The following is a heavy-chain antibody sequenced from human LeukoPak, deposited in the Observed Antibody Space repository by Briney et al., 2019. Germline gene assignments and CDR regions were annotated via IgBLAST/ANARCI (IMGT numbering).Heavy chain of an antibody. Sequence: PGGSLRLSCAASGFTVSTNYMSWVRQAPGKGLEWVSVIYSDGRTYYADSVKGRFTISRDNSKNTLYLQMDSLRAEDTAVYYCARDRVTRGYSYGIPLYGMDVWGQGTTVTVSS. CDR3: ARDRVTRGYSYGIPLYGMDV. D-gene: IGHD5-18*01. CDR1: GFTVSTNY. CDR2: IYSDGRT. V-gene: IGHV3-53*01. J-gene: IGHJ6*02.